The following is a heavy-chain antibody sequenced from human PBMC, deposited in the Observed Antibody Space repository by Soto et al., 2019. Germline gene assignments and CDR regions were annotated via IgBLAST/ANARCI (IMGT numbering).Heavy chain of an antibody. D-gene: IGHD3-16*01. CDR2: ISGGGNNT. J-gene: IGHJ4*02. CDR1: GFTFSSYA. CDR3: AKLRGGGLGDAVEN. V-gene: IGHV3-23*01. Sequence: EVQLLESGGGLVQPGGSLRLSCAASGFTFSSYAMSWVHQTTGKGLEWLSVISGGGNNTYYAGSVKGRFTVSRGNSENTLYLQMNSLRVEDTAVYYCAKLRGGGLGDAVENWGQGITVTVSS.